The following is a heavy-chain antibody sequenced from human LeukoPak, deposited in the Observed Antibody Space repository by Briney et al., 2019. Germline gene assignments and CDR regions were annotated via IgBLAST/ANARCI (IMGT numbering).Heavy chain of an antibody. V-gene: IGHV4-31*03. J-gene: IGHJ4*02. CDR2: IYYSGST. D-gene: IGHD3-16*02. CDR1: GVSISSGGYY. CDR3: AREDDYVWGSYRPFDY. Sequence: KPSETLSLTCTVSGVSISSGGYYWSWIRQHPGKGREWIGYIYYSGSTYYNPSLKSRVTISVDTSKNQFSLKLSSVTAADTAVYYCAREDDYVWGSYRPFDYWGQGTLVTVSS.